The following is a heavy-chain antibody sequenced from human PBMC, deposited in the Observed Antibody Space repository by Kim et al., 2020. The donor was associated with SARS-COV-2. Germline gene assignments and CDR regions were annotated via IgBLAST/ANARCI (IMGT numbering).Heavy chain of an antibody. D-gene: IGHD2-2*01. V-gene: IGHV1-18*01. CDR3: ARDLASHQSGYFDY. J-gene: IGHJ4*02. Sequence: AQKLQGRVTMTTDTSTSIAYMELRSLRSDDTAVYYCARDLASHQSGYFDYWGQGTLVTVSS.